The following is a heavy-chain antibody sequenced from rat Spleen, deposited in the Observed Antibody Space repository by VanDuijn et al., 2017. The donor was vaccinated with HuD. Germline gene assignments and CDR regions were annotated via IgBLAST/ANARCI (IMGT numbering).Heavy chain of an antibody. Sequence: EVQLVESGGGLVQPGRSLQLSCAASGFNFSNYGMHWIRQAPTKGLEWVASITPSGGSTYYRDSVKGRFTISRDNAKSTLYLQMDSLRSEDTATYYCTTGDSGYFDYWGQGVMVTVSS. V-gene: IGHV5-19*01. CDR1: GFNFSNYG. D-gene: IGHD4-3*01. CDR2: ITPSGGST. J-gene: IGHJ2*01. CDR3: TTGDSGYFDY.